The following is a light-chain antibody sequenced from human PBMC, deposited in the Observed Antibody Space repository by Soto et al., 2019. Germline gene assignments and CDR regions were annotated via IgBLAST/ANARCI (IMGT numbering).Light chain of an antibody. V-gene: IGLV1-44*01. CDR3: AAWDDYLNAWV. J-gene: IGLJ3*02. Sequence: QLVLTQPPSASGTPGQRVTISCSGSSSSIGGNTVNWYQQLPGTAPKLLIFSNNQRPSGVPDRFSGSKSGTSASLAISGLQSEDESDYYCAAWDDYLNAWVFGGGTKLTVL. CDR2: SNN. CDR1: SSSIGGNT.